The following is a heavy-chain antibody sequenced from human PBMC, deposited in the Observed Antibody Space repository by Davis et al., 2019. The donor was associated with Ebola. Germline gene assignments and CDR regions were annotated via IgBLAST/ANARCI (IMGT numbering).Heavy chain of an antibody. CDR3: ARDSSGVVGANDFDY. D-gene: IGHD1-26*01. Sequence: AASVKVSCKASGYTFTAYYLHWVRQAPGQGLEWMGRINPNTGDTFYAQKFQGRVTITRDTSASTAYMELSSLRSEDTAVYFCARDSSGVVGANDFDYWGQGTLVTISS. CDR1: GYTFTAYY. CDR2: INPNTGDT. J-gene: IGHJ4*02. V-gene: IGHV1-2*06.